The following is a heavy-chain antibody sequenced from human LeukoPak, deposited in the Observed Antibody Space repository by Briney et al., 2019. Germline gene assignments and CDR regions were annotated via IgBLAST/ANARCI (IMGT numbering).Heavy chain of an antibody. Sequence: SVKVSCKASGGTFSSYAISWVRQAPGQGLEWMGGIIPIFGTANYAQKFQGRVTITADESTSTAYMELSSLRSEDTAVYYCARSLSNLRSGYSPENDAFDIWGQGTMVTVSS. CDR3: ARSLSNLRSGYSPENDAFDI. J-gene: IGHJ3*02. D-gene: IGHD3-3*01. CDR2: IIPIFGTA. CDR1: GGTFSSYA. V-gene: IGHV1-69*13.